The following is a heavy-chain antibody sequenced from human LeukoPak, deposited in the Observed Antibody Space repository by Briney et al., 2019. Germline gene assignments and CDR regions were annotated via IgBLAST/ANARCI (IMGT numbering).Heavy chain of an antibody. D-gene: IGHD6-19*01. CDR3: ARDGSSGWYDFDY. J-gene: IGHJ4*02. CDR1: GYTFSGYY. CDR2: MNPNSGNT. Sequence: ASVKVSCKASGYTFSGYYIHWVRQATGQGLEWMGWMNPNSGNTGYAQKFQGRVTMTRNTSISTAYMELSSLRSDDTAVYYCARDGSSGWYDFDYWGQGTLVTVSS. V-gene: IGHV1-8*02.